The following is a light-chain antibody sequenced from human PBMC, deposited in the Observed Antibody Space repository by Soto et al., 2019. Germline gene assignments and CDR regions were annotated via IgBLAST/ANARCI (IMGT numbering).Light chain of an antibody. CDR3: FSYAGSRV. J-gene: IGLJ3*02. CDR1: SSDVGGYDY. V-gene: IGLV2-11*01. CDR2: DVN. Sequence: QSALTQPRSVSGSPGQSVTISCTGTSSDVGGYDYVSWYQQHPGKAPKLMIFDVNKRPSGVPDRFSGSKSGNTAFLTISGLQAEDEADYSCFSYAGSRVFGGGTKVTVI.